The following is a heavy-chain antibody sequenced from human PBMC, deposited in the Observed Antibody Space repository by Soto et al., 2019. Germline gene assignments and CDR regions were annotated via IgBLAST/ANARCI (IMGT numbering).Heavy chain of an antibody. Sequence: PSETLSLTCTVSGGSISSGDYYWSWIRQPPGKGLEWIGYIYYSGSTYYNPSLKSRVTISVDTSKNQFSLKLSSVTAADTAVYYCARGLRYYYDSSGHGWGFDPWGQGTLVTVS. J-gene: IGHJ5*02. V-gene: IGHV4-30-4*01. CDR1: GGSISSGDYY. CDR3: ARGLRYYYDSSGHGWGFDP. D-gene: IGHD3-22*01. CDR2: IYYSGST.